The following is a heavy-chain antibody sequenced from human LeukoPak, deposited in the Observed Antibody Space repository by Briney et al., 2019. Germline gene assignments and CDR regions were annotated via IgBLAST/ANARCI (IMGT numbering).Heavy chain of an antibody. D-gene: IGHD6-19*01. CDR2: INPNSGGT. CDR3: ARSPRSGINWFDP. Sequence: ASVKASCKASGYTFTGYYMHWVRQAPGQGLEWMGWINPNSGGTNYAQKFQGRVTMTRDTSISTAYMELSRLRSDDTAVYYCARSPRSGINWFDPWGQGTLVTVSS. V-gene: IGHV1-2*02. CDR1: GYTFTGYY. J-gene: IGHJ5*02.